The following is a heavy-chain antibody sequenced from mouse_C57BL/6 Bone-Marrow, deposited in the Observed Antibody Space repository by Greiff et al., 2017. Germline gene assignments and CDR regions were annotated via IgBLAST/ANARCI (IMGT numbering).Heavy chain of an antibody. V-gene: IGHV5-4*03. J-gene: IGHJ3*01. CDR2: ISDGGSYT. D-gene: IGHD4-1*01. Sequence: EVKLMESGGGLVKPGGSLKLSCAASGFTFSSYAMPWVRQTPEKRLEWVATISDGGSYTYYPDNIKGRYTISRDNAKNNRYLQISHLKSEDTARYCGAKELGRPFAYWGQGTLVTVSA. CDR3: AKELGRPFAY. CDR1: GFTFSSYA.